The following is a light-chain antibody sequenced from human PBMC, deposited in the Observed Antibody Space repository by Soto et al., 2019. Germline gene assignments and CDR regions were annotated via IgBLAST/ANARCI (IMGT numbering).Light chain of an antibody. CDR2: EVT. V-gene: IGLV2-14*01. CDR1: TSDVGGYNF. J-gene: IGLJ3*02. CDR3: SSYTASTTLVV. Sequence: QSVLTQPASVSGSPGQSITISCTGTTSDVGGYNFVSWYQHHPGKAPKLLIFEVTSRPSGVSSRFSGRKSGNTASLTISGLQAGDEADYYCSSYTASTTLVVFGGGTKLTVL.